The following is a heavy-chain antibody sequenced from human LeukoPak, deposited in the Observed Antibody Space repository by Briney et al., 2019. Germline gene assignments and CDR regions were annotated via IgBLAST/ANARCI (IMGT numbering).Heavy chain of an antibody. Sequence: GGSLRLSCAAPGFTFSSYEMNWVRQAPGKGLEWVSSISSSSNYIYYADSVKGRFTISRDNAKNSLYLQMNSLRAEDTALYYCARCGSSSHYYYYYMDVWGKGTTVTVSS. CDR1: GFTFSSYE. CDR2: ISSSSNYI. V-gene: IGHV3-21*04. CDR3: ARCGSSSHYYYYYMDV. J-gene: IGHJ6*03. D-gene: IGHD6-13*01.